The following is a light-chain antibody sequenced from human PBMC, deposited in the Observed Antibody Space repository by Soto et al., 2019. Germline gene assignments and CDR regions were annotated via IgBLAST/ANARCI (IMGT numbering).Light chain of an antibody. V-gene: IGKV3-20*01. Sequence: EIVLTQSPGTLYLSPGERATLSCRASQSVRRSYLAWYQQKPGQAPRLLIYSASSRATGVPDWISGSGSGTDFTLTISRLEPEDFAVCYCQHYTVGQGIRLEIK. CDR2: SAS. CDR1: QSVRRSY. J-gene: IGKJ2*01. CDR3: QHYT.